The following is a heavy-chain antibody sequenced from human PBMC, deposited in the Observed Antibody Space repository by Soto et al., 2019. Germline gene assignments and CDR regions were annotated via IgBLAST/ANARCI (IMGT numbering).Heavy chain of an antibody. CDR3: ARALIQLWPHYYYGMDV. D-gene: IGHD5-18*01. CDR1: GGSISSGDYY. J-gene: IGHJ6*02. CDR2: IYYSGST. V-gene: IGHV4-30-4*01. Sequence: QVQLQESGPGLVKPSQTLSLTCTVSGGSISSGDYYWSWIRQPPGKGLEWIGYIYYSGSTYHNPPLKSRVTISVDTSKNQFSLKLSSVTAVATAMYSCARALIQLWPHYYYGMDVWGPGTTVTVSS.